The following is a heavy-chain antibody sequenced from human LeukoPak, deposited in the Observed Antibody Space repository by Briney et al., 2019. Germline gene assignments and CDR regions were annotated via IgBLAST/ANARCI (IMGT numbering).Heavy chain of an antibody. CDR2: INPNSGGT. J-gene: IGHJ4*02. D-gene: IGHD3-10*01. CDR1: GYTFIDHY. V-gene: IGHV1-2*02. CDR3: ARDSGERGSGSYLIAY. Sequence: ASVKVSCKTSGYTFIDHYLHWVRQAPGQGLEWMGWINPNSGGTNYAQKFQGRVTMTRDTSISTAYMELSRLRSDDTAVYYCARDSGERGSGSYLIAYWGQGTLVTVSS.